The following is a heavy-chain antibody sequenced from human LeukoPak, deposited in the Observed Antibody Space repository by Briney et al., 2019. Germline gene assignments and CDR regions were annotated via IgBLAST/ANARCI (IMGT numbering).Heavy chain of an antibody. CDR3: ARVIWGSGSDY. J-gene: IGHJ4*02. V-gene: IGHV3-49*04. CDR1: GFTFGDYA. CDR2: IRSKAYGGTT. Sequence: GRSLRLSCTASGFTFGDYAMSWVRQAPGRGLEWVGIIRSKAYGGTTEYAASVKGRFTISRDDSKSIAYLQMNSLKIEDTAVYYCARVIWGSGSDYWGQGTLVTVSS. D-gene: IGHD3-10*01.